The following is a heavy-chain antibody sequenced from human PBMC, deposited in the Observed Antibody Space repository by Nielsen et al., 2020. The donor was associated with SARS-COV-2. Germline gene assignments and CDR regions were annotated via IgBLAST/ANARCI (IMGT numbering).Heavy chain of an antibody. CDR3: ARDSSGTYRRVDY. CDR2: INPTNGGT. D-gene: IGHD3-22*01. Sequence: APVKVSCKASGYTFTNNYMHWVRQAPGQGPEWMGLINPTNGGTTYAQKFLGRVTMTRDTSTSTVYMELSSLRSDDTAVYYCARDSSGTYRRVDYWGQGTLVTVSS. J-gene: IGHJ4*02. CDR1: GYTFTNNY. V-gene: IGHV1-46*01.